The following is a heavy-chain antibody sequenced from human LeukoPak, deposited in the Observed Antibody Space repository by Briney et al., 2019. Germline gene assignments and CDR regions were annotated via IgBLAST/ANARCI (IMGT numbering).Heavy chain of an antibody. CDR1: GGSISSSNW. Sequence: SGTLSLICAVSGGSISSSNWWSWVRQPPGKGLEWIGEIYHSGSTNYNPSLKSRVTISVDTSKNQFSLKLSSVTAADTAVYYCARDSYGYRWFDYWGQGTLVTVSS. J-gene: IGHJ4*02. CDR2: IYHSGST. V-gene: IGHV4-4*02. CDR3: ARDSYGYRWFDY. D-gene: IGHD5-18*01.